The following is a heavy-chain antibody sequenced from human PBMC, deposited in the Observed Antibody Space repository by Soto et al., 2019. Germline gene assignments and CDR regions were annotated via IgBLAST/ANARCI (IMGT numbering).Heavy chain of an antibody. J-gene: IGHJ6*02. CDR2: INHSGST. CDR3: ARGRLWFDYYYYGMDV. Sequence: SETLSLTCAVYGGSFSGYYWSWIRQPPGKGLEWIGEINHSGSTNYNPSLKSRVTISVDTSKNQFSLKLSSVTAADTAVYYCARGRLWFDYYYYGMDVWGQGTTVPVSS. V-gene: IGHV4-34*01. CDR1: GGSFSGYY. D-gene: IGHD3-10*01.